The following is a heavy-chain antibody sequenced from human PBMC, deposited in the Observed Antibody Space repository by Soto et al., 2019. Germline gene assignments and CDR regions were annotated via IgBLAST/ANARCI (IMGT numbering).Heavy chain of an antibody. CDR2: INHSGST. J-gene: IGHJ4*02. D-gene: IGHD2-8*01. Sequence: QVQLQQWGAGLLKPSETLSLTCAVYGGSFSGYYWSWIRQPPGKGLEWIGEINHSGSTNYNPSLKSRVTISVDTYKNQFSLKLSSVTAADTAVYYCSRGPRDIVLMVYATSRRSFDYWGQGTLVTVSS. V-gene: IGHV4-34*01. CDR3: SRGPRDIVLMVYATSRRSFDY. CDR1: GGSFSGYY.